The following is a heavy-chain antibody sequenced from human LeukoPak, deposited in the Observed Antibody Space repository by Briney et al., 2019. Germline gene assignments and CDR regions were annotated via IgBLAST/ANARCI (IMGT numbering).Heavy chain of an antibody. D-gene: IGHD1-26*01. J-gene: IGHJ3*01. V-gene: IGHV3-7*01. CDR2: INQDGSEE. Sequence: PGGSRRLSCAASGFTFRTYWMSWIRQAPGKEPEWVADINQDGSEEYYLQSVRGRFTVSRDNAQNAVFLQMTNLRADDTAVYYCARWKMELQRNAFDFWGQGTVVTVSS. CDR1: GFTFRTYW. CDR3: ARWKMELQRNAFDF.